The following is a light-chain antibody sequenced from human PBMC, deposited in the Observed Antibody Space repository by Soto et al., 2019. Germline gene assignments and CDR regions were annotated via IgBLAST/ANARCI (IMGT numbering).Light chain of an antibody. CDR1: QSISSW. J-gene: IGKJ4*01. Sequence: DIQMTQSPSTLSASVGDRVTITCRASQSISSWLAWYQQKPGKAPKLLIYDASSLESGVPSRFRGSGSGTEFTLTISSLKPDDFATYYCQQYQYDSFLTFGGGTKVDIK. CDR3: QQYQYDSFLT. CDR2: DAS. V-gene: IGKV1-5*01.